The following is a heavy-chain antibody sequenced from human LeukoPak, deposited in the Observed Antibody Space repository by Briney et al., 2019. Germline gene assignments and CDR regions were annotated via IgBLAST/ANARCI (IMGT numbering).Heavy chain of an antibody. CDR3: ASWSSWSRYFDY. D-gene: IGHD6-13*01. Sequence: PGGSLRLSCAASGFTFNTYSMNWVRQAPGKGLEWVSSISSSSSYIYYADSVKGRFTISRDNAKNSLYLQMNSLRAEDTAVYYCASWSSWSRYFDYWGQGTLVTVSS. J-gene: IGHJ4*02. CDR2: ISSSSSYI. V-gene: IGHV3-21*01. CDR1: GFTFNTYS.